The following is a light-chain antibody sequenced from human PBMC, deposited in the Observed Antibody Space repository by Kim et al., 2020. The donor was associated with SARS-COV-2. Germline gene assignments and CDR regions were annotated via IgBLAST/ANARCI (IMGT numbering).Light chain of an antibody. CDR3: QQYNNWPVT. J-gene: IGKJ1*01. CDR1: QSVRSN. CDR2: GAS. V-gene: IGKV3-15*01. Sequence: EIVMTQSPATLSVCPGERATLSCRASQSVRSNLAWYQQKPGQAPRLLISGASTRATGIPARFSGSGSGTEFTLTISSLQSEDFAVYYCQQYNNWPVTFGQGAKVEIK.